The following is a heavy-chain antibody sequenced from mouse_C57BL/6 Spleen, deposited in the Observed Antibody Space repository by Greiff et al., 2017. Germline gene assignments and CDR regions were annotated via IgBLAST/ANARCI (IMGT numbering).Heavy chain of an antibody. CDR3: ARRGYYGSSPYYFDY. CDR2: SYPGDGDT. CDR1: GYAFSSSW. J-gene: IGHJ2*01. D-gene: IGHD1-1*01. Sequence: VQLQQSGPELVKPGASVKISCKASGYAFSSSWMNWVKQRPGKGLEWIGRSYPGDGDTNYNGKFKGKATLTADKSSSTAYMQLSSLTSEDSAVYFCARRGYYGSSPYYFDYWGQGTTLTVSS. V-gene: IGHV1-82*01.